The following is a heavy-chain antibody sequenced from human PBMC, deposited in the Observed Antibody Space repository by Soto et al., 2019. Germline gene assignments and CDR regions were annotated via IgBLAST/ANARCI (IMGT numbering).Heavy chain of an antibody. CDR1: GGSISSGGYY. D-gene: IGHD6-13*01. Sequence: SEPLSLTCTVSGGSISSGGYYCSWIRQHPGTGLEWIGYIYYSGSTYYNPSLKSRVTISVDTSKNQFSPKLSSVTAADTAVYYCARLPGRIAAAGYYYYYGMDVWGQRTTVTVSS. CDR3: ARLPGRIAAAGYYYYYGMDV. CDR2: IYYSGST. V-gene: IGHV4-31*03. J-gene: IGHJ6*02.